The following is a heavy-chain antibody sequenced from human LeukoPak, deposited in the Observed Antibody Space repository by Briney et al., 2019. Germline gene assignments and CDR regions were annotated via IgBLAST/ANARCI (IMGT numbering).Heavy chain of an antibody. Sequence: GGSLRLSCAASGFTFSSYSMNWVRQAPGKGLEWVSSISSSSSYIYYADSVKGRFTISRDNAKNSLYLQMNSLRAEDTAVYYCARDLRYRGYDYRSIDYWGQGTLVTVSS. CDR2: ISSSSSYI. CDR1: GFTFSSYS. J-gene: IGHJ4*02. CDR3: ARDLRYRGYDYRSIDY. V-gene: IGHV3-21*01. D-gene: IGHD5-12*01.